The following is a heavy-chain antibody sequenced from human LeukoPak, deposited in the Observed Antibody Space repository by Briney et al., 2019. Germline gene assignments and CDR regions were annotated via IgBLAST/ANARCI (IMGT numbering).Heavy chain of an antibody. J-gene: IGHJ4*02. CDR3: AREDSSGYYRKFFDY. CDR1: GGSISSGGYS. V-gene: IGHV4-31*03. D-gene: IGHD3-22*01. Sequence: SETLSLTCTVSGGSISSGGYSWNWIRQHPGKGLEWIGYIYYSGSTYYNPSLKSRVTISVDTSKNQFSLKLSSVTAADTAVYYCAREDSSGYYRKFFDYWGQGTLVTVSS. CDR2: IYYSGST.